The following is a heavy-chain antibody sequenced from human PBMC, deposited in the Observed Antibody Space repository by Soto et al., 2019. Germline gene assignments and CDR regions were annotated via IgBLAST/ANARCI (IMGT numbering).Heavy chain of an antibody. CDR3: ARASQVLLWFGESPMDV. Sequence: ASETLSLTCTVSGGSISSSSYYWGWIRQPPGKGLEWIGSIYYSGSTYYNPSLKSRVTISVDTSKNQFSLKLSSVTAADTAVYYCARASQVLLWFGESPMDVWGQGTTVTVSS. D-gene: IGHD3-10*01. CDR2: IYYSGST. J-gene: IGHJ6*02. V-gene: IGHV4-39*01. CDR1: GGSISSSSYY.